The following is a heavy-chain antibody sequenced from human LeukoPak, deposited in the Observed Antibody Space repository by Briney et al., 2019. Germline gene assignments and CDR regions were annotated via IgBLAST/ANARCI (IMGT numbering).Heavy chain of an antibody. D-gene: IGHD2-2*01. V-gene: IGHV5-51*01. CDR1: GYSFTSYW. CDR3: ARLGYCNSITCSTVDY. J-gene: IGHJ4*02. Sequence: GESLKISCKGSGYSFTSYWIGWVRQMPGKGLEWMGIIWPDDSDTRYSPSFQGQVTISADKSISTTYLQWSSLKASDTAMYYCARLGYCNSITCSTVDYWGQGTLVTVSS. CDR2: IWPDDSDT.